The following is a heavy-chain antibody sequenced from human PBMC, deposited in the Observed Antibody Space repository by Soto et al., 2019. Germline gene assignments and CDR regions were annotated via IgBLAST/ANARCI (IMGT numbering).Heavy chain of an antibody. CDR3: ARGCGGDCYSGLDDAFDI. D-gene: IGHD2-21*02. CDR2: VDSADGET. Sequence: ASVKVSCKVSGYTFTDYYVHWVQQAPGKGLEWMGLVDSADGETIYAQKFQGRVTITADESTSTAYMELSSLRSEDTAVYYCARGCGGDCYSGLDDAFDIWGQGTMVTVSS. CDR1: GYTFTDYY. V-gene: IGHV1-69-2*01. J-gene: IGHJ3*02.